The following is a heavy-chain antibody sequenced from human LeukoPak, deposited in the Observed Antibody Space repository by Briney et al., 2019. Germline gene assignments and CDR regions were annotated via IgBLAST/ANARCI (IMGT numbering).Heavy chain of an antibody. CDR1: GFTFSSYA. J-gene: IGHJ4*02. D-gene: IGHD3-10*01. CDR2: ISGRAGTT. CDR3: AKTYYYGSGSQSPYYFDY. Sequence: GGSLRLSCVVSGFTFSSYAMSWVRQAPGKGLEWVSDISGRAGTTYYADSVKGRFTISRDNSNTTLYLQMNSLRAEDTAVYYCAKTYYYGSGSQSPYYFDYWGQGTLVTVSS. V-gene: IGHV3-23*01.